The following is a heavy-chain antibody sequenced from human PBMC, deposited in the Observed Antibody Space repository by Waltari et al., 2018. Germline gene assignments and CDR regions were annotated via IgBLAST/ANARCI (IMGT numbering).Heavy chain of an antibody. CDR1: GFTLRPPA. J-gene: IGHJ4*02. V-gene: IGHV3-13*01. Sequence: EVQLVESGGGCVQPGGSLRLPCAACGFTLRPPALRWPRQVRGKGLEWVASIGAAGETKYLDSVKGRFTISRESAKNSLNLQMNSLTGGDTAVYHCARGDPTAGAIDYWGQGTLVTVSS. CDR2: IGAAGET. CDR3: ARGDPTAGAIDY. D-gene: IGHD3-9*01.